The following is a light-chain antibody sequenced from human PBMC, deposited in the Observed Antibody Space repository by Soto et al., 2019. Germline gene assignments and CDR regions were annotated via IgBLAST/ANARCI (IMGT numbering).Light chain of an antibody. Sequence: DIQMTQSPSTLSASVGDRVTITCRASQSISSWLAWYQQKPGKAPKLLIYKASSLESGVPSRFSGSGSGTGFTLTISSLQPDDFATYYCQQYNSWWTFGQGTKLEIK. CDR1: QSISSW. V-gene: IGKV1-5*03. CDR2: KAS. CDR3: QQYNSWWT. J-gene: IGKJ2*02.